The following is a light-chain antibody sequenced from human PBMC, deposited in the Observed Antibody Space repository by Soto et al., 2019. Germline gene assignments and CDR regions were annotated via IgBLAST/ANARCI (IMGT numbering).Light chain of an antibody. V-gene: IGKV1-27*01. CDR2: AAS. Sequence: DIQMTQSPSSLSASVGDRVTITCRASQDINNYLAWYQQKPGKVPKVLIYAASTLQSGVPSRFSGSGSGTDFTLTISSLQPEDVATYYCQHYNTYPWTFGQGTKVDIK. J-gene: IGKJ1*01. CDR1: QDINNY. CDR3: QHYNTYPWT.